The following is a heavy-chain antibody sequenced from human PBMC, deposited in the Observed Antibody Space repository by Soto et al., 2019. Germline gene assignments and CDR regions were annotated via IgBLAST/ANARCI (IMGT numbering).Heavy chain of an antibody. J-gene: IGHJ6*02. CDR1: GASIRNYY. V-gene: IGHV4-4*08. Sequence: PSETLSLTCSVSGASIRNYYWHWVRQLPGKGLEWIGYVYTPDYTRYNSSLKSRVTISVDTSKSKISLRLNSVTAADTAVYDCASSAGQHGEFFYDNGMDVWGQGTKVTVSS. CDR2: VYTPDYT. D-gene: IGHD3-10*01. CDR3: ASSAGQHGEFFYDNGMDV.